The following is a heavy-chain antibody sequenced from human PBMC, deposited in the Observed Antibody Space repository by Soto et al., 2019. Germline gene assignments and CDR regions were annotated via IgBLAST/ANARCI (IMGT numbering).Heavy chain of an antibody. D-gene: IGHD2-2*01. CDR2: INAGNGNT. CDR1: GYTFTSYA. J-gene: IGHJ4*02. Sequence: ASVKVSCKASGYTFTSYAMHWVRQAPGQRLEWMGWINAGNGNTKYSQKFQGRVTITRDTSASTGYMELSSLRSEDTAVYYCARDPCITRCQHYSGQGTLVTVSS. V-gene: IGHV1-3*01. CDR3: ARDPCITRCQHY.